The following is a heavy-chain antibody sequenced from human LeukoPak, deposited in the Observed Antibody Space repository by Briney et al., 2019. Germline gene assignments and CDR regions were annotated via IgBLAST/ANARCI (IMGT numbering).Heavy chain of an antibody. V-gene: IGHV4-59*01. J-gene: IGHJ4*02. CDR2: IFYSGST. Sequence: PSETLSLTCTVAGGSISSYYWSWIRQPPGKGLEWIGYIFYSGSTNYNPSLKSRVTISVDTSKNQFSLQLSSVTAADTAVYFCAGDDILTGYHLFDYWGQGTLSPSPQ. CDR1: GGSISSYY. D-gene: IGHD3-9*01. CDR3: AGDDILTGYHLFDY.